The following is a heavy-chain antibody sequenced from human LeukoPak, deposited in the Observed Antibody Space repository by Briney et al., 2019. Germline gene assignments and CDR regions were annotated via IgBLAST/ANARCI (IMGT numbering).Heavy chain of an antibody. Sequence: ASVKVSCKASGYTFTGYYMHWVRQAPGQGLEWMGWINPNSGGTNYAQKFQGRVTMTRDTSISTAYMALSRLRSDDTAVYYCARGEAMVRGPSDYWGQGTLVTVSS. CDR3: ARGEAMVRGPSDY. CDR1: GYTFTGYY. V-gene: IGHV1-2*02. D-gene: IGHD3-10*01. CDR2: INPNSGGT. J-gene: IGHJ4*02.